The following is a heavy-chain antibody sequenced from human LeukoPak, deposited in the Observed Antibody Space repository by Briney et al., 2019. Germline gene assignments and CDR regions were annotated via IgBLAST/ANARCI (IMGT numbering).Heavy chain of an antibody. CDR3: ARSTPLGPAARPYYYYGMDV. D-gene: IGHD2-2*01. CDR1: GGSISSSNW. J-gene: IGHJ6*02. V-gene: IGHV4-4*02. Sequence: SETLSLTCAVSGGSISSSNWWSWVRQPPGKGLEWIGEIYHSGSTNYNPSLKSRVTISVDKSKNQFSLKLSSVTAADTAVYYCARSTPLGPAARPYYYYGMDVWGQGTTVTVSS. CDR2: IYHSGST.